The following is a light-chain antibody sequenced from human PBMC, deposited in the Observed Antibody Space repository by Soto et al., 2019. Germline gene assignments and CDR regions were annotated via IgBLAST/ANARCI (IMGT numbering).Light chain of an antibody. CDR1: SSDVGAYDY. CDR2: EGS. V-gene: IGLV2-23*01. CDR3: CSYAGSSTSPYV. J-gene: IGLJ1*01. Sequence: QSTLTQPPSASGSPGQSVTISCTGTSSDVGAYDYVSWYQHHPGKAPKLMIYEGSKRPSGVSNRFSGSKSGNTASLTISGLQAEDEADYYCCSYAGSSTSPYVFGTGTKLIVL.